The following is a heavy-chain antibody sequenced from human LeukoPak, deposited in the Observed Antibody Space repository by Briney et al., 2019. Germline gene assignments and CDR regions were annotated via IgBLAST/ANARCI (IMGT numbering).Heavy chain of an antibody. CDR3: ARERGYTYSFHS. D-gene: IGHD5-24*01. J-gene: IGHJ4*02. CDR1: GFTFSSYT. CDR2: ISSSGSAT. Sequence: GGSLRLSCAASGFTFSSYTMSWVRQAPGKGLEWVSYISSSGSATYHAGSVKGRFTISRDNAKNSLYLQLNSLRVEDTAVYYCARERGYTYSFHSWGQGTLVTVSS. V-gene: IGHV3-48*01.